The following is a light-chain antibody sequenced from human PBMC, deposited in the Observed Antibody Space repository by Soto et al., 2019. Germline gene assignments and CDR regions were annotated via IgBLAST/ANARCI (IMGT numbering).Light chain of an antibody. CDR1: ISNIGRNT. Sequence: QSVLAQPPSASGTPGQRVTISCSGSISNIGRNTVDWYQQLPGTAPKLLIYSNHQRPSGLPDRFSGSKSGTSASLAISGLQSEDEADYFCATWDDSLSVVVFGGGTKVTVL. J-gene: IGLJ2*01. V-gene: IGLV1-44*01. CDR3: ATWDDSLSVVV. CDR2: SNH.